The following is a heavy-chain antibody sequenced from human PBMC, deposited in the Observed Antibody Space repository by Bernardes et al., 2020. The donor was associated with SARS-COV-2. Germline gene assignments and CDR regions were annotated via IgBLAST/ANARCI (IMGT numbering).Heavy chain of an antibody. V-gene: IGHV4-39*01. CDR1: GGSISSSSYY. J-gene: IGHJ3*02. Sequence: SEPLSLTCTVSGGSISSSSYYWGWLLQPPGKGLEWIGSIYYSGSTYYNPSLKSRVTISVDTSKNQFSLKLSSVTAADTAVYYCAEDGSGSYYGDAFDIWGQGTMVTVSS. D-gene: IGHD1-26*01. CDR2: IYYSGST. CDR3: AEDGSGSYYGDAFDI.